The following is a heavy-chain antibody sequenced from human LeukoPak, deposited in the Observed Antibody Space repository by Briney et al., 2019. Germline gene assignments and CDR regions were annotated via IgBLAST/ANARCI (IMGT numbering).Heavy chain of an antibody. D-gene: IGHD3-22*01. V-gene: IGHV3-23*01. J-gene: IGHJ4*02. CDR1: GFTFSSYA. CDR3: AKDPMSHYYDGSGYYEKVVY. Sequence: GGSLRLSCAASGFTFSSYAMSWVRQAPGKGLEWVSAISGSGGSTYYADSVKGRFTISRDNSKNALYLQMNSLRAEDTAVYYCAKDPMSHYYDGSGYYEKVVYWGQGTLVTVSS. CDR2: ISGSGGST.